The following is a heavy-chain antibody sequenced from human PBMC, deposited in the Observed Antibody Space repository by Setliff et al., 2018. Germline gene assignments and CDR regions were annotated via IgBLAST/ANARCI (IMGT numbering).Heavy chain of an antibody. CDR2: ISGSGDKT. Sequence: AGGSLRLSCAGSGFAFRNYAMSWVRQAPGKGLEWVSGISGSGDKTHYADSVKGRFTGSRDNSKNTLYLQMNSLRGEDTAVYYCALGSSGTHQEGYWGQGARVTVSS. J-gene: IGHJ4*02. D-gene: IGHD3-10*01. V-gene: IGHV3-23*01. CDR3: ALGSSGTHQEGY. CDR1: GFAFRNYA.